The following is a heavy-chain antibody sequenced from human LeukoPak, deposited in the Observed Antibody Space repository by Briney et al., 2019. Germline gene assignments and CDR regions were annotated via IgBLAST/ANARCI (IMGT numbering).Heavy chain of an antibody. CDR2: IRYDGSNK. CDR3: AKAAAGPNFYFQH. D-gene: IGHD6-13*01. CDR1: GFTFSSYG. J-gene: IGHJ1*01. V-gene: IGHV3-30*02. Sequence: PGGSLRLSCAASGFTFSSYGMHWVRQAPGKGLEWVAFIRYDGSNKYYADSVKGRFTISRDNSKNTLYLQMNSLRAEDTAVYYCAKAAAGPNFYFQHWGQGTLVTVSS.